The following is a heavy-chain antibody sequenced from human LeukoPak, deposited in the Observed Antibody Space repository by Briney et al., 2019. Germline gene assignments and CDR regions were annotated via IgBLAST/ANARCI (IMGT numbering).Heavy chain of an antibody. Sequence: GGSLRLSCAASGFTFSSYAMSWVRQAPGKGLEWVSTISGSGGSTYYADSVKGRFTISSDNSKNTLYLQMNSLRAEDTAVYYCASRGGYCSSTSCYRSFYYYYMDVWGKGTTVTVSS. V-gene: IGHV3-23*01. CDR2: ISGSGGST. J-gene: IGHJ6*03. CDR1: GFTFSSYA. CDR3: ASRGGYCSSTSCYRSFYYYYMDV. D-gene: IGHD2-2*02.